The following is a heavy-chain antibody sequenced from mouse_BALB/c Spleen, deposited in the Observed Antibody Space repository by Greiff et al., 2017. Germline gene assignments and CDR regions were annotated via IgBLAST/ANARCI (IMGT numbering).Heavy chain of an antibody. CDR3: ATPMVTSYYYAMDY. V-gene: IGHV2-2*02. CDR1: GFSLTSYG. Sequence: QVQLQQSGPGLVQPSQSLSITCTVSGFSLTSYGVHWVRQSPGKGLEWLGVIWSGGSTDYNAAFISRLSISKDNSKSQVFFKMNSLQANDTAIYYCATPMVTSYYYAMDYWGQGTSVTVSS. J-gene: IGHJ4*01. CDR2: IWSGGST. D-gene: IGHD2-1*01.